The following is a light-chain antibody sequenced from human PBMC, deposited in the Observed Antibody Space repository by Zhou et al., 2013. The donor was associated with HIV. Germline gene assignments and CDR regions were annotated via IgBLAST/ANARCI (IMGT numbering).Light chain of an antibody. CDR2: GAS. J-gene: IGKJ5*01. CDR1: QDISSW. CDR3: QQSYGTPPT. Sequence: DTHVTQSPSSVSASVGDRVTIICRASQDISSWLAWYQQKPGRAPKLLIYGASTLQSGVPSRFSGTGAGTDFTLTITSLRPEDSGMYFCQQSYGTPPTFGQGTRLDVK. V-gene: IGKV1-12*01.